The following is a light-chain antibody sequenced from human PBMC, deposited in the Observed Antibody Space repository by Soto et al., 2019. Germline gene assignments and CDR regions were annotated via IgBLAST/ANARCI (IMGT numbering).Light chain of an antibody. CDR1: SGHSNYA. CDR3: QTWGSGIVV. CDR2: LNSDGSH. Sequence: QLVLTQSPSASASLGASVTLTCTLSSGHSNYAIAWHQQQSEKGPRYLMKLNSDGSHSKGDGIPDRFSGSSSGAARYLTISSLQSEEEADYYCQTWGSGIVVFGGGTKLTVL. J-gene: IGLJ2*01. V-gene: IGLV4-69*01.